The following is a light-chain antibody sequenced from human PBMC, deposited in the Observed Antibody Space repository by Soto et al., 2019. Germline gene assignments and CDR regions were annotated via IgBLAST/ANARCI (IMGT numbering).Light chain of an antibody. J-gene: IGKJ1*01. CDR1: ESVNNY. Sequence: EIVLTQSPATLSLSPGERATLSCRTSESVNNYLAWFQQKPGQPPRLLMYDASNRATGIPDRFSGSGSGTDFTLTISRLEPEDFAVYFCQQYGSSGTFGQGTKVDIK. CDR3: QQYGSSGT. V-gene: IGKV3-20*01. CDR2: DAS.